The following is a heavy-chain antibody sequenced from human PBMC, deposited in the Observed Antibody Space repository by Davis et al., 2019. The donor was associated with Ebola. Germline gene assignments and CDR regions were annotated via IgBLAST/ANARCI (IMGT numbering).Heavy chain of an antibody. D-gene: IGHD6-13*01. J-gene: IGHJ6*04. V-gene: IGHV4-59*01. CDR1: GGSISSYY. CDR3: ARDVSLAAAGYGMDV. CDR2: IYYSGST. Sequence: MPSETLSLTCAVYGGSISSYYWSWIRQPPGKGLEWIGYIYYSGSTNYNPSLKSRVTISVDTSKNQFSLKLSSVTAADTAVYYCARDVSLAAAGYGMDVWGKGTTVTVSS.